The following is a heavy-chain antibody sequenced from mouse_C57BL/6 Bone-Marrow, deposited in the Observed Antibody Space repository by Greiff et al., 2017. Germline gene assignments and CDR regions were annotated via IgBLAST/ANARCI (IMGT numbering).Heavy chain of an antibody. Sequence: DVHLVESGGGLVKPGGSLKLSCAASGFTFSSYAMSWVRQTPEKRLEWVATISDGGSYTYYPDNVKGRFTISRDNAKNNLYLQMSHLKSEDTAMYYCANFDVWGTGTTVTVSS. V-gene: IGHV5-4*01. CDR1: GFTFSSYA. CDR3: ANFDV. CDR2: ISDGGSYT. J-gene: IGHJ1*03.